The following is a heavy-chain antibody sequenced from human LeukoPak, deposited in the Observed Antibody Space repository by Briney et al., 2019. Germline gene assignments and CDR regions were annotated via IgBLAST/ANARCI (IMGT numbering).Heavy chain of an antibody. CDR1: GGSISSSSYY. CDR2: IYYSGST. V-gene: IGHV4-39*01. D-gene: IGHD3-3*01. Sequence: SETLPLTCTVSGGSISSSSYYWGWIRQPPGKGLEWIGSIYYSGSTYYNPSLKSRVTISVDTSKNQFSLKLSSVTAADTAVYYCASVRLEWLFRDNPLGQSFDYWGQGTLVTVSS. CDR3: ASVRLEWLFRDNPLGQSFDY. J-gene: IGHJ4*02.